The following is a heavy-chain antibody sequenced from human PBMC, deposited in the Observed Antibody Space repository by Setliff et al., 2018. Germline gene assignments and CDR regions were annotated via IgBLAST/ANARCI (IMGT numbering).Heavy chain of an antibody. CDR3: ARNPDFLQYSFDL. D-gene: IGHD5-12*01. CDR2: IYTSWST. J-gene: IGHJ2*01. CDR1: GGSINSRTYY. Sequence: SETLSLTCTVSGGSINSRTYYWSWIRQSAGKGLEWIGHIYTSWSTVYNPSLKSRVTMSVDTSKNRFSLELTSVTAADTAVYYCARNPDFLQYSFDLWGRGTLVTVSS. V-gene: IGHV4-61*09.